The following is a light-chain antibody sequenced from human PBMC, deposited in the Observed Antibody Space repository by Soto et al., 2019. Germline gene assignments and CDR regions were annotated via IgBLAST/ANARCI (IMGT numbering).Light chain of an antibody. J-gene: IGKJ4*01. CDR2: DAS. V-gene: IGKV3-11*01. CDR1: QSVSSY. CDR3: QQRSNWLT. Sequence: EILFTQSPGTLSLSPGERATLSCRASQSVSSYLAWYQQKPGQAPRLLIYDASNRATGIPARFSGSGSGTDFTLTIRSLEPEDFAVYYCQQRSNWLTFGGGTKVDIK.